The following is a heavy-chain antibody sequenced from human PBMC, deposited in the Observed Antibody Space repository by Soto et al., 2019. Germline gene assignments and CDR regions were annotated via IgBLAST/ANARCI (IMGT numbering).Heavy chain of an antibody. CDR1: GYTFTSYD. Sequence: ASVKVSCKASGYTFTSYDINWVRQATGQGLEYLGWMNPNSGNTGYVQKFQGRVTMTRDTSISTAYMELSSLRSEDTAVYYCARNYYDSSGYYDSYYFDYWGQGTLGTVFS. J-gene: IGHJ4*02. V-gene: IGHV1-8*01. CDR3: ARNYYDSSGYYDSYYFDY. D-gene: IGHD3-22*01. CDR2: MNPNSGNT.